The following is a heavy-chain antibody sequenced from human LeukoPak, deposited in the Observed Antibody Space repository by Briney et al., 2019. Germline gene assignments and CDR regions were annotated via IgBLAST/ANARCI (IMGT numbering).Heavy chain of an antibody. Sequence: HPGGSLRLSCAASGFTFSNSWMIWPRQAPGKGLEWVGNIKQDGSEKRYADSVRGRFTISRDNAQTSLYLQMNSLRAEDTAVYYCARASNPWLQLTWGQGTLVTVSS. J-gene: IGHJ5*02. V-gene: IGHV3-7*05. CDR1: GFTFSNSW. CDR3: ARASNPWLQLT. D-gene: IGHD5-24*01. CDR2: IKQDGSEK.